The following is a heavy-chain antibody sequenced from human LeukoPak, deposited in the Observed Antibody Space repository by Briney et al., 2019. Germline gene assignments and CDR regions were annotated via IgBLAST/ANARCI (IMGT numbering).Heavy chain of an antibody. CDR2: IYSSGTT. Sequence: SETLSLTCTVSGGSIRSYYWTWIRQPAGRGLEWIGRIYSSGTTTYNPSLKSRVAMSVDTSRNQFSLKLSSVTAADTAVYYCARVSPIAVAGSSYYYAIDVWGQGTTVTVSS. D-gene: IGHD6-19*01. V-gene: IGHV4-4*07. CDR1: GGSIRSYY. CDR3: ARVSPIAVAGSSYYYAIDV. J-gene: IGHJ6*02.